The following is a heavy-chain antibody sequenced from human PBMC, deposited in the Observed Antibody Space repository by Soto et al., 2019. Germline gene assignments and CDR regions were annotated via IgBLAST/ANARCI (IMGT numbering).Heavy chain of an antibody. D-gene: IGHD2-15*01. CDR2: FNHSGRT. CDR1: GGSFSGYY. CDR3: ARVRGVGVVVAAFFDY. J-gene: IGHJ4*02. Sequence: SETLSLTCAVYGGSFSGYYWSWIRQPPGQGLEWIGEFNHSGRTNYNPSLKRRVTISVDTSKNQFSLKLSSVTAADTAVYYCARVRGVGVVVAAFFDYWGQGTLVTVSS. V-gene: IGHV4-34*01.